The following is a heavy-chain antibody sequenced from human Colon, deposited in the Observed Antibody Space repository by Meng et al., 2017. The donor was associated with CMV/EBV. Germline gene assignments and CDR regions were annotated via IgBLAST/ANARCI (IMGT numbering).Heavy chain of an antibody. Sequence: QVQLVQSGTEVKKAGASVKVSCKTSGYTFNANHLHWVRQAPGQGLEWMGWIYPQDGGTYFAQKFQDRVTLTRDTSITTAYMELSGLTSDDTAIYYCVRESWYFDFWGEGTLVTVSS. CDR3: VRESWYFDF. J-gene: IGHJ4*02. CDR2: IYPQDGGT. CDR1: GYTFNANH. V-gene: IGHV1-2*02. D-gene: IGHD6-13*01.